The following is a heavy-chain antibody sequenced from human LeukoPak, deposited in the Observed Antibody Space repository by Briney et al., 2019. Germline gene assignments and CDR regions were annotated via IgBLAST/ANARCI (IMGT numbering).Heavy chain of an antibody. CDR1: GGSISSSSYY. J-gene: IGHJ4*02. V-gene: IGHV4-39*01. D-gene: IGHD4-23*01. Sequence: PSETLSLTCTVSGGSISSSSYYWGWIRQPPGKGLEWIGSIYYSGSTYYNPSLKSRVTISVDTSKNQFSLKLSSVTAADTAVYYCACYGGNPDCFDYWGQGTLVTVSS. CDR2: IYYSGST. CDR3: ACYGGNPDCFDY.